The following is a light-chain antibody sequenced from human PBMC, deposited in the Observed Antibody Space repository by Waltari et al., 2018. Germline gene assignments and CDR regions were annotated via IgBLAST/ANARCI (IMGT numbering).Light chain of an antibody. CDR3: AAWDDSLNCPV. Sequence: QSVLTQPPSTSGTPAQRVTISCSGSSSNIGSNTVHWYQQLPRTAPKLLIYSNNQRPSGVPDRCSGSTSGTSASLAISGLQSEDEADYYCAAWDDSLNCPVFGGGTKLTVL. CDR2: SNN. CDR1: SSNIGSNT. J-gene: IGLJ3*02. V-gene: IGLV1-44*01.